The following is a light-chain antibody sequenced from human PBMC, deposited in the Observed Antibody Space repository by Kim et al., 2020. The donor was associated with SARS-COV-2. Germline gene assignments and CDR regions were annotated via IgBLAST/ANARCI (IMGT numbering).Light chain of an antibody. Sequence: LTQPASVSGSPGQSITISCTGSNSDIGNFNSVSWFQLYPGSVPKLLTYDVSVRSSGVSHRFSASKSDNTASLTISGLQAEDEAVYYCTSYTISNTWVFGGGTQLTVL. V-gene: IGLV2-14*01. CDR3: TSYTISNTWV. J-gene: IGLJ3*02. CDR1: NSDIGNFNS. CDR2: DVS.